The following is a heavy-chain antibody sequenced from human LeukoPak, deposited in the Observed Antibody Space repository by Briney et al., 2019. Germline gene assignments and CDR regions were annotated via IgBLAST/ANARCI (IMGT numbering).Heavy chain of an antibody. CDR1: GYTFTGYY. CDR2: INPNSGGT. V-gene: IGHV1-2*02. D-gene: IGHD6-19*01. CDR3: ARDFVYSSGWLLP. Sequence: ASVKVSCKASGYTFTGYYMHWVRQAAGQGLECMGWINPNSGGTNYAQKFQGRVTMTRDTSISTAYMELRSLRFDDTAVYYCARDFVYSSGWLLPWGQGTLVTVSS. J-gene: IGHJ4*02.